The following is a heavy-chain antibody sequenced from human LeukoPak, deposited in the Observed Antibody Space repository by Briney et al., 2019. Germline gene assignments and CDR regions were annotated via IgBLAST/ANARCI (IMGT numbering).Heavy chain of an antibody. CDR1: GGSISSGGYY. CDR3: ARPSTARRAVAFDI. J-gene: IGHJ3*02. CDR2: IYYSGST. V-gene: IGHV4-61*08. D-gene: IGHD4-17*01. Sequence: PSETLSLTCTVSGGSISSGGYYWSWIRQHPGKGLEWIGYIYYSGSTNYNPSLKSRVTISVDTSKNQFSLKLSSVTAADTAVYYCARPSTARRAVAFDIWGQGTKVTVSS.